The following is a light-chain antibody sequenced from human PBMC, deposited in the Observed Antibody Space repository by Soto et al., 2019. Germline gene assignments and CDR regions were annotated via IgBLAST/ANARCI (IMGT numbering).Light chain of an antibody. V-gene: IGKV3-11*01. CDR1: QSISSF. CDR3: QQRSNWPLT. CDR2: DAS. J-gene: IGKJ3*01. Sequence: EIVMTQSPATLSVSPGERSTLSCRASQSISSFLAWYQQKPGQAPRLLIYDASNRATGIPARFSGSGSGTDFTLTISSLEPADFAVYYCQQRSNWPLTFGPGTKVDIK.